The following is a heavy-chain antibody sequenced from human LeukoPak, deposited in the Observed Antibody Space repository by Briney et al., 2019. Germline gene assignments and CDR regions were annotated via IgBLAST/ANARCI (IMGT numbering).Heavy chain of an antibody. CDR1: GGSISSYY. D-gene: IGHD3-10*02. CDR2: IYYSGST. J-gene: IGHJ4*02. CDR3: ATDVRGLVPYYFDF. V-gene: IGHV4-59*01. Sequence: SETLSLTCAVSGGSISSYYWNWIRQPPGKGLEWIGYIYYSGSTNYDPSLKSRVTISIDTSKNQLSLQLTSVTAADTAVYYCATDVRGLVPYYFDFWGQGTLVTVSS.